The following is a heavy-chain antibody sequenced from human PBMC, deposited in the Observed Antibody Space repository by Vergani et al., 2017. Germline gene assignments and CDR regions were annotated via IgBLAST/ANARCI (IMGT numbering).Heavy chain of an antibody. J-gene: IGHJ4*02. Sequence: QVQLVQSGAEVKKPGASVKVSCKASGYTFTDYSMHWVRQAPGQGLEWMGWINPNSGGTNYAQKFQGRVTMTRDTSISTVYMELSNLRSDDTAVYYCARVGTSSNRDYFDYWGQGTLVTVSS. CDR1: GYTFTDYS. CDR3: ARVGTSSNRDYFDY. D-gene: IGHD2-2*01. CDR2: INPNSGGT. V-gene: IGHV1-2*02.